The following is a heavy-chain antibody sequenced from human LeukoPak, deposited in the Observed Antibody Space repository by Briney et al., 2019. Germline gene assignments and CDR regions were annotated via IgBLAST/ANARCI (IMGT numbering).Heavy chain of an antibody. J-gene: IGHJ4*02. D-gene: IGHD5-24*01. CDR2: IWPDDSDK. Sequence: GESLKISCKGSGYSFTSYWIGWVRQVPGKGLEWMGIIWPDDSDKRYSPSFQGQVTISADKSISTAYLQWSSLKASDTTMYYCARQGKDGYRVVDYWGQGTLVTVSS. V-gene: IGHV5-51*01. CDR3: ARQGKDGYRVVDY. CDR1: GYSFTSYW.